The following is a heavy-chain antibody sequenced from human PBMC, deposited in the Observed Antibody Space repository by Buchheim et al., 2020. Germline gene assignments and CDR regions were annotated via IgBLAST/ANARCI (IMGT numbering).Heavy chain of an antibody. CDR1: GFTFSSYA. CDR2: ISSDGTNK. D-gene: IGHD1-26*01. CDR3: ARGRGSYSFDS. J-gene: IGHJ4*02. Sequence: QVQLVESGGGVVQPGRSLRLSCAASGFTFSSYAMHWVRQAPGKGLEWVAVISSDGTNKYYADSVKGRFTISRASSKSTLFLQMISPRGDDTAVYYCARGRGSYSFDSWGQGTL. V-gene: IGHV3-30*04.